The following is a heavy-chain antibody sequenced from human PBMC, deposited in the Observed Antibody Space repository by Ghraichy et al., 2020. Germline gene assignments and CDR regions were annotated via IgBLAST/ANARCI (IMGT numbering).Heavy chain of an antibody. D-gene: IGHD6-19*01. CDR1: GGSFSGYY. Sequence: SETLSLTCAVYGGSFSGYYWSWIRQPPGKGLEWIGEINHSGSTNYNPSLKSRVTISVDTSKNQFSLKLSSVTAADTAVYYCARGDSRHGSGWDYDYWGQGTLVTVSS. CDR3: ARGDSRHGSGWDYDY. J-gene: IGHJ4*02. V-gene: IGHV4-34*01. CDR2: INHSGST.